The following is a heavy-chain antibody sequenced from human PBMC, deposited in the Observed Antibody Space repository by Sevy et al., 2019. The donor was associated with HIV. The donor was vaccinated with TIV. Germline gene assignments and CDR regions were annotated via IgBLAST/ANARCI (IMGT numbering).Heavy chain of an antibody. J-gene: IGHJ4*02. CDR2: INPNSGGT. CDR3: ARDDCSSTSCSTHSFDY. V-gene: IGHV1-2*06. Sequence: ASVKVSCKAYGYTFTGYYMHWVRQAPGQGLEWMGRINPNSGGTNYAQKFQGRVTMTRDTSISTAYMELSRLRSDDTAVYYCARDDCSSTSCSTHSFDYWGQGTLVTVSS. CDR1: GYTFTGYY. D-gene: IGHD2-2*01.